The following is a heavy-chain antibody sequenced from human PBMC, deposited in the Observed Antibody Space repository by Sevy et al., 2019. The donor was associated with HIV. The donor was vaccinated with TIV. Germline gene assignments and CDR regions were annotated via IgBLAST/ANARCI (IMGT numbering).Heavy chain of an antibody. V-gene: IGHV3-23*01. CDR1: GFTFSSYA. D-gene: IGHD6-19*01. CDR2: ISGSGGST. J-gene: IGHJ4*02. CDR3: AKGYSSGWYVGLDY. Sequence: GGSLRLSCAASGFTFSSYAMSWVRQAPGKGLEWVSAISGSGGSTYYADSVKGRFTISRDNSKITLYLQMNSLIAEDTAVYYCAKGYSSGWYVGLDYWGQGTLVTVSS.